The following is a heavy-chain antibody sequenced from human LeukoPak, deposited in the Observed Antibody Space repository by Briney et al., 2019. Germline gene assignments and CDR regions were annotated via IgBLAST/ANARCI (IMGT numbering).Heavy chain of an antibody. CDR2: IYYSGST. CDR1: GGSISSSSYY. V-gene: IGHV4-39*07. J-gene: IGHJ1*01. D-gene: IGHD6-13*01. Sequence: SETLSLTCTVSGGSISSSSYYWGWIRQPPGKGLEWIGSIYYSGSTYYNPSLKSRVTISVDRSKNQFSLKLSSVTAADTAVYYCARGGGYSSSWYIDFQHWGQGTLVTVSS. CDR3: ARGGGYSSSWYIDFQH.